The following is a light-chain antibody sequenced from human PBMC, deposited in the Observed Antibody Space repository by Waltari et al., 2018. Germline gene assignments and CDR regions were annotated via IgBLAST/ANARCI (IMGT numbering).Light chain of an antibody. CDR1: QSVSTY. CDR3: QHYLRLPAT. J-gene: IGKJ1*01. V-gene: IGKV3-20*01. CDR2: HAS. Sequence: IVLTQSPGTSSLSPGERATLSCTASQSVSTYLAWYQQKPGQAPRLLIYHASSRATGIPDRFSGSGSGTDFSLTISRLEPEDFAVYYCQHYLRLPATFGQGTKVEIK.